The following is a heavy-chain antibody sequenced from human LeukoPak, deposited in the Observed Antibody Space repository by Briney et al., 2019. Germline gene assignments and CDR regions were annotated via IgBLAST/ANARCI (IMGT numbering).Heavy chain of an antibody. V-gene: IGHV4-39*07. Sequence: PSETLSLTCTVSGGSISSSSYYWGWIRQPPGKGLEWIGSIYYSGSTYYNPSLKSRVTMSVDTSKNQFSLKLSSVTAADTAVYYCARVGDYGDYLPENWFDPWGQGTLVTVSS. CDR3: ARVGDYGDYLPENWFDP. CDR1: GGSISSSSYY. J-gene: IGHJ5*02. CDR2: IYYSGST. D-gene: IGHD4-17*01.